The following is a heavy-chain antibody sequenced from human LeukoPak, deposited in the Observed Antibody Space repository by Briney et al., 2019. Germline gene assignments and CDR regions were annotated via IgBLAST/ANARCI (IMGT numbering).Heavy chain of an antibody. D-gene: IGHD2-2*01. J-gene: IGHJ3*02. CDR3: ARLGWYCSSTSCSYDAFDI. CDR2: INHSGST. Sequence: SETLSLTCAVYGGSFSGYYWSWIRQPPGKGLEWIGEINHSGSTNYNPSLKSRVTISIDTSKNQFSLKLSSVTAADTAVYYCARLGWYCSSTSCSYDAFDIWGQGTTVTVSS. CDR1: GGSFSGYY. V-gene: IGHV4-34*01.